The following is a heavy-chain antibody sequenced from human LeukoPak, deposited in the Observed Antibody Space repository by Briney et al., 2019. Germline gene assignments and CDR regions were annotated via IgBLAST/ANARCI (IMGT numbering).Heavy chain of an antibody. J-gene: IGHJ4*02. CDR2: IYTSGST. CDR3: ARSLGYSYGYVVFDY. Sequence: PSQTLSLTCTVSGGSISSGSYYWSWIRRPAGTGLEWIGRIYTSGSTNYNPSLKSRVTISVDTSKNQFSLKLSSVTAADTAVYYCARSLGYSYGYVVFDYWGQGTLVTVSS. V-gene: IGHV4-61*02. CDR1: GGSISSGSYY. D-gene: IGHD5-18*01.